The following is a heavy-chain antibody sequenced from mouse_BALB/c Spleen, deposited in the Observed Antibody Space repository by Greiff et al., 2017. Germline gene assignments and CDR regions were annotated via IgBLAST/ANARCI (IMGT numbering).Heavy chain of an antibody. CDR3: TRLLRLPFDY. V-gene: IGHV6-6*02. Sequence: EVQLVESGGGLVQPGGSMKLSCVASGFTFSNYWMNWVRQSPEKGLEWVAEIRLKSNNYATHYAESVKGRFTISRDDSKSSVYLQMNNLRAEDTGIYYCTRLLRLPFDYWGQGTTLTVSS. CDR2: IRLKSNNYAT. J-gene: IGHJ2*01. CDR1: GFTFSNYW. D-gene: IGHD1-2*01.